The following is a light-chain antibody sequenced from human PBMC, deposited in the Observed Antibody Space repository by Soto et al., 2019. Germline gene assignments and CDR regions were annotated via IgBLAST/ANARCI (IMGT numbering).Light chain of an antibody. CDR1: QSINNW. V-gene: IGKV1-5*01. CDR3: QQYYTYPLN. J-gene: IGKJ4*01. CDR2: DAS. Sequence: DVQMTQSPSSLSASVGARVTITCRASQSINNWLAWYQQKPGKATQFLIYDASTLETGVPSRFSGSASGTAFTRTISGLPTEDVASDYCQQYYTYPLNFGGGARVELE.